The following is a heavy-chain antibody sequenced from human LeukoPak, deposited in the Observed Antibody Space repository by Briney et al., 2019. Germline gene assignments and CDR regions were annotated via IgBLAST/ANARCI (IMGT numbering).Heavy chain of an antibody. J-gene: IGHJ4*02. CDR1: GGSFSGYY. V-gene: IGHV4-34*01. CDR2: INHSGST. Sequence: SETLSLTCAVYGGSFSGYYWSWIRQPTGKGLEWIGEINHSGSTNYNPSLKSRVTISVDTSKNQFSLKLSSVTAADTAVYYCARDSWFGELLFDYWGQGTLVTVSS. D-gene: IGHD3-10*01. CDR3: ARDSWFGELLFDY.